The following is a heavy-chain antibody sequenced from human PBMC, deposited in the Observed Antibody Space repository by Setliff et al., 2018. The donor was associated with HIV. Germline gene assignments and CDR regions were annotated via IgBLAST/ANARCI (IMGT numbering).Heavy chain of an antibody. J-gene: IGHJ6*02. D-gene: IGHD2-15*01. Sequence: PSETLSLTCTVSGASVNSNNYYWGWIRQPPGKGLEWVGSVYYNGDIFYNPSLRSRVTISLDSSKNQLSLRLKSVTAADTAVYFCARRAESTTTWFSSWYSYDMDVWGQGTTVTVSS. CDR3: ARRAESTTTWFSSWYSYDMDV. CDR2: VYYNGDI. CDR1: GASVNSNNYY. V-gene: IGHV4-39*01.